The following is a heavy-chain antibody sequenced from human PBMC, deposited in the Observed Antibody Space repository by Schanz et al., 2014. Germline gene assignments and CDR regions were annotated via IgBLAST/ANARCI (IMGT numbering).Heavy chain of an antibody. J-gene: IGHJ6*01. Sequence: QVQLVQSGAEVKKPGASVKVSCKASGYTFTSYYMHWVRQAPGQGLEWMGIINPSGGSTSYAQNFQGRLTVTRDTSTSTVNMELSSLRSDDTAVYYCARGLRDERWLELNEAFPTWG. CDR1: GYTFTSYY. V-gene: IGHV1-46*01. CDR2: INPSGGST. CDR3: ARGLRDERWLELNEAFPT. D-gene: IGHD6-19*01.